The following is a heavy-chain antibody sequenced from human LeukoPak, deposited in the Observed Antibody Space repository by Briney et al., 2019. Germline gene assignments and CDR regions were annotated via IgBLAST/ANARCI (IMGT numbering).Heavy chain of an antibody. CDR3: ARGESNWFDP. V-gene: IGHV4-34*01. CDR2: INHSGCT. Sequence: PSETLSLTCAVYGGSFSGYYWSWIRQPPGKGLEGVGEINHSGCTNYNRSLKSRVTISVDTSKNQFSLTLSSVTAADTAVYYCARGESNWFDPWGQGTLVTVSS. CDR1: GGSFSGYY. J-gene: IGHJ5*02.